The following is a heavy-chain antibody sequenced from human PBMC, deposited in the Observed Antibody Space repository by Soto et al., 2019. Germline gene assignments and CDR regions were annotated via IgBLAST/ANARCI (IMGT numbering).Heavy chain of an antibody. Sequence: PSETLSLTCTVSGGSISSSSYYWGWIRQPPGKGLEWIGSIYYSGSTYYNPSLKSRVTISVDTSKNQFSLKLSSVTAADTAVYYCAKNSLGYCSGGSCPGWFDPWGQGTLVTV. J-gene: IGHJ5*02. V-gene: IGHV4-39*01. CDR3: AKNSLGYCSGGSCPGWFDP. D-gene: IGHD2-15*01. CDR1: GGSISSSSYY. CDR2: IYYSGST.